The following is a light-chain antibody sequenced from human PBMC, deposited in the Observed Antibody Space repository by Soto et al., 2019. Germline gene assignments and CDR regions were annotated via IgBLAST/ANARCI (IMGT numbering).Light chain of an antibody. J-gene: IGLJ3*02. CDR1: SSNIGAGYD. CDR3: QSYDSRLSGSV. CDR2: GNS. Sequence: QSVLTQPPSVSGAPGQRVTISCTGSSSNIGAGYDVHWYQQLPGTAPKLLIYGNSNRPSGVPDRFSGSKSGTSASLAITGLRAEAEADYYCQSYDSRLSGSVFGGGTQLTVL. V-gene: IGLV1-40*01.